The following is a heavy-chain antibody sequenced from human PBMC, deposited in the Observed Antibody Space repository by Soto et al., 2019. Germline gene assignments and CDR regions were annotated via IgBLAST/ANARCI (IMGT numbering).Heavy chain of an antibody. CDR3: ARWGCSGGHCNSNQGSLDL. CDR2: IWYDGSNK. CDR1: GFTFYEYG. J-gene: IGHJ4*02. D-gene: IGHD2-15*01. V-gene: IGHV3-33*01. Sequence: QVHLVDSGGGVVQPGRSLRLSCAASGFTFYEYGMHWVRQAPGKGLEWVAVIWYDGSNKYYADSVKGRFTIYRDNSKNTLSLQMNSLRGEDTAVYYCARWGCSGGHCNSNQGSLDLWGRGTLVTVSS.